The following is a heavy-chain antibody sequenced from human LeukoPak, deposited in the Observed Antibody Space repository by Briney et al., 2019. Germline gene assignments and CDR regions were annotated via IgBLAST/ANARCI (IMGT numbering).Heavy chain of an antibody. CDR2: IYTSGST. J-gene: IGHJ4*02. V-gene: IGHV4-61*02. CDR1: GGSISSGSYY. D-gene: IGHD6-13*01. Sequence: SETLSLTCTVSGGSISSGSYYWSWIRQPAGKGLEWIGRIYTSGSTNYNPSLKSRVTISVDTSKNQFSLKLSSVTAADTAVYYCARDRSSWYRGIDYWGQGTLVTVSS. CDR3: ARDRSSWYRGIDY.